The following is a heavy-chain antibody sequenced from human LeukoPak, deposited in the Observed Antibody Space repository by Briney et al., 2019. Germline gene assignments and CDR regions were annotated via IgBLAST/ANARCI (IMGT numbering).Heavy chain of an antibody. CDR3: ARATPLGCSGGSCPRGLDY. CDR1: GFTFSSYA. V-gene: IGHV3-23*01. J-gene: IGHJ4*02. CDR2: ISGSGGNT. Sequence: GGSLRLSCAASGFTFSSYAMSWVRQAPGKGLEWVSVISGSGGNTYYADPVKGRFTISRDNAKNSLYLQMNSLRAEDTAVYYCARATPLGCSGGSCPRGLDYWGQGTLVTVSS. D-gene: IGHD2-15*01.